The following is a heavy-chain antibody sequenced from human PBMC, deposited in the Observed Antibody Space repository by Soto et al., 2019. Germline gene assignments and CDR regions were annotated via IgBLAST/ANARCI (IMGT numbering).Heavy chain of an antibody. D-gene: IGHD5-12*01. J-gene: IGHJ6*02. CDR1: GFSFSIYG. CDR3: AKSRIVATINFVYYGMDV. V-gene: IGHV3-30*18. CDR2: ISHDASIK. Sequence: GGSLRLSCAASGFSFSIYGLHWVRQAPGTGLEWVALISHDASIKYYGESVKGRFTISRDNSKNTLSLQMNSLRVEDTAVYYCAKSRIVATINFVYYGMDVWGQGTTVTVSS.